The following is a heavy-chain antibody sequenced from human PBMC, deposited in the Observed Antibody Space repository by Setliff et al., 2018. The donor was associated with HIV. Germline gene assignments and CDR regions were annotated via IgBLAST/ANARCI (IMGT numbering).Heavy chain of an antibody. Sequence: ASVKVSCKTFGYRFTDFYVNWVRQAPGQGLEWMGWINPKSGATKNAQKFQGRVTMTRDTSISTVYMELSSLRSDDTAVYYCARENSGTYLGGVFDYWGQGTLVTVSS. D-gene: IGHD1-26*01. J-gene: IGHJ4*02. V-gene: IGHV1-2*02. CDR1: GYRFTDFY. CDR3: ARENSGTYLGGVFDY. CDR2: INPKSGAT.